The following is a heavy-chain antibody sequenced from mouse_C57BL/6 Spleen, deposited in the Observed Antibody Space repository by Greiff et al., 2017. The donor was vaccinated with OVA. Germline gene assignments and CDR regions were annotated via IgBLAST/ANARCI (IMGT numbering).Heavy chain of an antibody. Sequence: VQLQQSGPELVKPGDSVKISCKASGYSFTGYFMNWVMQSHGKSLEWIGRINPYNGDTFYNQKFKGKATLTVDKSSSTAHMELRSLTSEDSAVYDCARGRSTMVTAGYAMDYWGQGTSVTVSS. J-gene: IGHJ4*01. CDR2: INPYNGDT. CDR1: GYSFTGYF. CDR3: ARGRSTMVTAGYAMDY. D-gene: IGHD2-2*01. V-gene: IGHV1-20*01.